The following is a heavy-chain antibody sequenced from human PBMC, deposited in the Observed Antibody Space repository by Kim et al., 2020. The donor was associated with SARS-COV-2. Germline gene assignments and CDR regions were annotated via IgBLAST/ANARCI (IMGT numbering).Heavy chain of an antibody. V-gene: IGHV3-74*01. CDR3: ARGSSGSYPRAFDV. Sequence: EDSVKGRFTISRDNAKNTLDLQMNSLRAEDTAVYYCARGSSGSYPRAFDVWGQGTMVTVSS. J-gene: IGHJ3*01. D-gene: IGHD1-26*01.